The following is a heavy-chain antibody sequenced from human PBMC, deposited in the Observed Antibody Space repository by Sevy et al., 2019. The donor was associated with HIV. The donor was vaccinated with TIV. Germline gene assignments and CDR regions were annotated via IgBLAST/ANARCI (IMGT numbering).Heavy chain of an antibody. CDR3: AKSMGGFDAFDI. CDR2: FYINGNT. Sequence: GGSLRLSCAASGFTVSSNYMSWVRQAPGKGLEWVSIFYINGNTYYSDSVKGRFIISRDTSQNTLYLQLNSLRAEDTAVYYCAKSMGGFDAFDIWGQGTMVTVSS. V-gene: IGHV3-66*01. D-gene: IGHD6-25*01. J-gene: IGHJ3*02. CDR1: GFTVSSNY.